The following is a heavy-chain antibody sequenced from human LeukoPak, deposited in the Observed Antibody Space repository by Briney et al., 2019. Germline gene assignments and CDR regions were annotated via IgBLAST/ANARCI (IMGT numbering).Heavy chain of an antibody. CDR3: ARSMVSYYYYGMDV. CDR1: GGSISSSSYY. D-gene: IGHD3-10*01. Sequence: PSETLSLTCTVSGGSISSSSYYWGWIRQPPGKGLEWIGYIYYSGSTNYNPSLKSRVTISVDTSKNQFSLKLSSVTAADTAVYYCARSMVSYYYYGMDVWGQGTTVTVSS. J-gene: IGHJ6*02. CDR2: IYYSGST. V-gene: IGHV4-61*05.